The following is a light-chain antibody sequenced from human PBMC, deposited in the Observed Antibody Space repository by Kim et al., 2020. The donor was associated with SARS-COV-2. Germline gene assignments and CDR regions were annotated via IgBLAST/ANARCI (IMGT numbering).Light chain of an antibody. CDR2: QDN. CDR3: QAWDSSTVL. V-gene: IGLV3-1*01. CDR1: TLGDQY. Sequence: VSPGQTASITCSRDTLGDQYACWYQQKPGQSPVLVIYQDNKRPSGIPERFSGSNSGNTATLTISGTQAMDEADYYCQAWDSSTVLFGGGTKVTVL. J-gene: IGLJ2*01.